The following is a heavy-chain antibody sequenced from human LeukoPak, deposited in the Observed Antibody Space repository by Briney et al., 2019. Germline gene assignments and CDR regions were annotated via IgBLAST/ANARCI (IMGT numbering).Heavy chain of an antibody. CDR1: GFTFSSYW. J-gene: IGHJ3*02. V-gene: IGHV3-74*01. CDR2: INSDGRMT. Sequence: GGSLRLSCAASGFTFSSYWMDWVRQAPGKGLVWVSGINSDGRMTRYAESVKGRFTISRDNAKNTLYLQMNSLRAEDTSVYYCARVGSTDSPHAFDIWGQGTMVTVSS. CDR3: ARVGSTDSPHAFDI. D-gene: IGHD2-21*02.